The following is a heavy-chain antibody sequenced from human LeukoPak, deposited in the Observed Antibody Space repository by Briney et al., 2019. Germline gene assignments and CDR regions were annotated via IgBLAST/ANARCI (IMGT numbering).Heavy chain of an antibody. V-gene: IGHV1-18*01. J-gene: IGHJ4*02. Sequence: ASVNVSCKASGYTFTSYGISWVRQAPGQGLEWMGWISAYNGNTNYAQKLQGRVTKTTDTSTSTAYMELRSLRSDDTAVYYCARAYCSSTSCYNFADYWGQGTLVTVSS. D-gene: IGHD2-2*02. CDR2: ISAYNGNT. CDR3: ARAYCSSTSCYNFADY. CDR1: GYTFTSYG.